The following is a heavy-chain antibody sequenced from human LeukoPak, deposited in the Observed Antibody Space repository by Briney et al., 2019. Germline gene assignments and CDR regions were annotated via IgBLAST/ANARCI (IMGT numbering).Heavy chain of an antibody. J-gene: IGHJ4*02. D-gene: IGHD2-2*01. CDR3: ARESWGYCSSTSCYEGQFDY. CDR1: GGTFSSYA. CDR2: IIPIFGTA. V-gene: IGHV1-69*13. Sequence: SVTVSCTASGGTFSSYAISWVRQAPGQGLEWMGGIIPIFGTANYAQKFQGRVTITADESTSTAYMELSSLRSEDTAVHYCARESWGYCSSTSCYEGQFDYWGQGTLVTVSS.